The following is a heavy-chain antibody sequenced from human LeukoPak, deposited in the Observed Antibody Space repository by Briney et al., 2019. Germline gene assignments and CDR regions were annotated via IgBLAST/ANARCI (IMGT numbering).Heavy chain of an antibody. CDR2: IGADNDST. CDR3: ARVKRHFDWLPNEYYFDY. V-gene: IGHV1-18*01. Sequence: GASVKVSCKATGGTFSSYAISWVRQAPGQGLEWMGWIGADNDSTKFAPKFQGRVTMTTDTSTSTASMELRSLRSDDTAVYYCARVKRHFDWLPNEYYFDYWGQGTLVTVSS. J-gene: IGHJ4*02. CDR1: GGTFSSYA. D-gene: IGHD3-9*01.